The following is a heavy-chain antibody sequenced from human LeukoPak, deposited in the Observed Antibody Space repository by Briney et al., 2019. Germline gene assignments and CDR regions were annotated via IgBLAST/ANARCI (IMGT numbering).Heavy chain of an antibody. CDR3: ARDRGYYDPTFDY. V-gene: IGHV1-2*02. Sequence: ASVNVSCKASGYTFTGYYMHWVRQAPGQGLKWMGWINPNRGGTNYAQKFQGRVTMTRDTSISTAYMELSRLRSDDTAVYYCARDRGYYDPTFDYWGQGTLVTVSS. CDR1: GYTFTGYY. CDR2: INPNRGGT. J-gene: IGHJ4*02. D-gene: IGHD3-22*01.